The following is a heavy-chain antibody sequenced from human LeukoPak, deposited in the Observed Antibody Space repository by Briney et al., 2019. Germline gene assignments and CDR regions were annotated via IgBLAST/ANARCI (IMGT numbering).Heavy chain of an antibody. CDR1: GDSISSGNYY. CDR3: AREYRGYCSGSSCYGWFDP. CDR2: IYYSGST. D-gene: IGHD2-15*01. Sequence: SQTLSLTCTVSGDSISSGNYYWSWIRQHPGKGLEWIGYIYYSGSTYYNPSLKSRVTVSMDTSKNQFSLKLNSVSAAYTAVYYCAREYRGYCSGSSCYGWFDPWGQGTLVTVSS. J-gene: IGHJ5*02. V-gene: IGHV4-31*03.